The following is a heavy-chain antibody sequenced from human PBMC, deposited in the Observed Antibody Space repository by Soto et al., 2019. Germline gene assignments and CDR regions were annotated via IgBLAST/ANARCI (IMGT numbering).Heavy chain of an antibody. CDR1: GYTFTSYD. CDR3: ARGLDIVATAPEVVNYYYYMDV. Sequence: GASVKVCCKASGYTFTSYDINWVRQATGQGLEWMGWMNPNSGNTGYAQKFQGRVTMTRNTSISTAYMELSSLRSEDTAVYYCARGLDIVATAPEVVNYYYYMDVWGKGTTVTVSS. J-gene: IGHJ6*03. D-gene: IGHD5-12*01. V-gene: IGHV1-8*01. CDR2: MNPNSGNT.